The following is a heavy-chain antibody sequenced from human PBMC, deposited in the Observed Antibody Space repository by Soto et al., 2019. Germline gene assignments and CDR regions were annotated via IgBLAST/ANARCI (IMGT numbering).Heavy chain of an antibody. V-gene: IGHV4-30-2*01. D-gene: IGHD1-7*01. Sequence: LSLTCAVSGGSISSGDYSWSWIRQPPGKGLEWIGYIYHSGITYYNPSLKSRVTMSVDRSKNQFSLKLSSVTAADTAVYYCARRTGTTSWFDPWGQGTLVTVSS. CDR1: GGSISSGDYS. J-gene: IGHJ5*02. CDR2: IYHSGIT. CDR3: ARRTGTTSWFDP.